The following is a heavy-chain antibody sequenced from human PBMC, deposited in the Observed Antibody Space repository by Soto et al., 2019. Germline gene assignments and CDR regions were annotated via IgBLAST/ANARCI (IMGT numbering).Heavy chain of an antibody. CDR1: GFTFSDYY. Sequence: QVQLVESGGGLVKPGGSLRLSCAASGFTFSDYYMSWIRQAPGKGLEWVSYISSSSSYTNYADSVKGRFTISRDNAKNSLYLQMNSLRAEDTAVYYCARVWGITMVRGVGPVPNYYGMDVWGQGTTVTVSS. CDR3: ARVWGITMVRGVGPVPNYYGMDV. J-gene: IGHJ6*02. D-gene: IGHD3-10*01. V-gene: IGHV3-11*05. CDR2: ISSSSSYT.